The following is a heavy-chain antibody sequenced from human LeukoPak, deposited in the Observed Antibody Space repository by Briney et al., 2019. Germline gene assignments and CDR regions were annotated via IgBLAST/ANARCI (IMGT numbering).Heavy chain of an antibody. J-gene: IGHJ4*02. V-gene: IGHV1-2*02. CDR3: ARAEDFDWFGLDY. D-gene: IGHD3-9*01. CDR1: GYTFTGYY. Sequence: ASVKVSGKASGYTFTGYYMHWVRQAPGQGLEWMGWINPNSGGTNYAQKFQGRVTMTRDTSISTAYMELSRLRSDDTAVYYCARAEDFDWFGLDYWGQGTLVTVSS. CDR2: INPNSGGT.